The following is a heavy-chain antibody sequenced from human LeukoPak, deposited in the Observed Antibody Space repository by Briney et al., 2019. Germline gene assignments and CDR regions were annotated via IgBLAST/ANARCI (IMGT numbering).Heavy chain of an antibody. CDR3: AKEGSETGYAPLDY. CDR2: ISWNSGSI. D-gene: IGHD3-9*01. CDR1: GFTFDDYA. V-gene: IGHV3-9*03. Sequence: GGSLRLSCAASGFTFDDYAMHWVRQAPGKGLEWVSGISWNSGSIGYADSVKGRFTISRDNAKNSLYLQMNSLRAEDMALYYCAKEGSETGYAPLDYWGRGTLVTVSS. J-gene: IGHJ4*02.